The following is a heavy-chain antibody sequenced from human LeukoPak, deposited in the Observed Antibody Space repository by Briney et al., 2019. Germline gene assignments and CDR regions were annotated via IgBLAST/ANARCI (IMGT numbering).Heavy chain of an antibody. CDR1: GGTFSSYA. D-gene: IGHD2-21*01. V-gene: IGHV1-69*13. Sequence: GASVKVSCKASGGTFSSYAISWVRQAPGQGLEWMGGIIPIFGTANYAQKFQGRVTITADESTSTAYMELSSLRSEDTAVYYCAVVVPQYYFDYWGQGTLVTVSS. J-gene: IGHJ4*02. CDR2: IIPIFGTA. CDR3: AVVVPQYYFDY.